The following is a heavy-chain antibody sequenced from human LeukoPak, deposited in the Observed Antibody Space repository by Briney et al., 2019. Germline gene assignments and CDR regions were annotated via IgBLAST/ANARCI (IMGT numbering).Heavy chain of an antibody. V-gene: IGHV4-30-4*01. CDR1: GGSISSGAYY. CDR2: IYYGGST. D-gene: IGHD2-2*01. J-gene: IGHJ4*02. Sequence: SQTLSLTCTVSGGSISSGAYYWTWIRQPPGKGLEWIGYIYYGGSTYYNPSLKSRLTISIDTSKNQFSLKLTSVTAADTAVYYCARYYCSSANCPGIDYWGQGTLVAVSS. CDR3: ARYYCSSANCPGIDY.